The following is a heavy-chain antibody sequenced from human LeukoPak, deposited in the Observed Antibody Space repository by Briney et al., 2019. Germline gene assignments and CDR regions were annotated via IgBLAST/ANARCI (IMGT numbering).Heavy chain of an antibody. CDR2: ISNDGSSK. V-gene: IGHV3-30-3*01. CDR3: ARGGSDWYNGDY. D-gene: IGHD6-19*01. Sequence: GGSLGLSCAASRFTFSSYVMHCVRQAPGKGLEWVALISNDGSSKYYADSVKGRFTISRDNSKNTLYLEMSSYRSEDTAVYYCARGGSDWYNGDYWGQGTLVTVSS. CDR1: RFTFSSYV. J-gene: IGHJ4*02.